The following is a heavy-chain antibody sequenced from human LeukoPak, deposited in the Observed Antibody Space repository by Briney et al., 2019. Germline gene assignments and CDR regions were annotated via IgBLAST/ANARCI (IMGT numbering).Heavy chain of an antibody. CDR1: GYIFTSYY. J-gene: IGHJ4*02. D-gene: IGHD5-18*01. CDR3: ARSSDYTYGFDY. Sequence: GASVKVSCKASGYIFTSYYMHWVRQAPGEGLEWMGIINPSGGSTSYAQKLQGRLTMTRDTSTSTVYMELSSLRSEDTAVYYCARSSDYTYGFDYWGQGTLVTVSS. V-gene: IGHV1-46*04. CDR2: INPSGGST.